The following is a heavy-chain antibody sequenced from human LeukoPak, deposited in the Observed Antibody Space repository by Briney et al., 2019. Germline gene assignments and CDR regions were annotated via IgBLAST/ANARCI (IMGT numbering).Heavy chain of an antibody. CDR2: ISWNSGDI. Sequence: GGSLRLSCASSGFTFDSYAMQWVRKAPGKGLEWVSAISWNSGDIDYADSVKGRFTISRDNSKNTLYLQMNSLRAEDTAEYYCARDMYLSDLLAGENYYYYYYMDVWGKGTTVTVSS. J-gene: IGHJ6*03. D-gene: IGHD7-27*01. CDR1: GFTFDSYA. CDR3: ARDMYLSDLLAGENYYYYYYMDV. V-gene: IGHV3-9*01.